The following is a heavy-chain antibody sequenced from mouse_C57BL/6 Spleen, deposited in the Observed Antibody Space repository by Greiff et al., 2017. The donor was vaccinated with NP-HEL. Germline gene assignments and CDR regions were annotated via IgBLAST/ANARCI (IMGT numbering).Heavy chain of an antibody. CDR1: GYTFTSYW. CDR3: ARALYDYDPWFAY. CDR2: IDPNSGGT. Sequence: QVQLQQPGAELVKPGASVKLSCKASGYTFTSYWMHWVKQRPGRGLEWIGRIDPNSGGTKYNEKFKSKATLTVDKPSSTAYMQLSSLTSEDSAVYDCARALYDYDPWFAYWGQGTLVTVSA. V-gene: IGHV1-72*01. J-gene: IGHJ3*01. D-gene: IGHD2-4*01.